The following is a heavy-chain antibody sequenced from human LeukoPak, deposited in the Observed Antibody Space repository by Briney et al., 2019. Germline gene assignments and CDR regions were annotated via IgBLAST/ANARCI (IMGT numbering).Heavy chain of an antibody. CDR3: APLRVDTSMEVVFDY. J-gene: IGHJ4*02. CDR2: VSGSGGIT. Sequence: PGGSLRLSCAASGFTFSSNAMNWVRQAPGKGLEWVCGVSGSGGITYYADSVKGRFTISRDNSKNTLFLQMNSLRAEDTAVYFCAPLRVDTSMEVVFDYWGQGTRVTVSS. CDR1: GFTFSSNA. D-gene: IGHD5-18*01. V-gene: IGHV3-23*01.